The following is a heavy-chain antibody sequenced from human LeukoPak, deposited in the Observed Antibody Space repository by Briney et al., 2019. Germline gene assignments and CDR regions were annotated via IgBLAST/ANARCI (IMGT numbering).Heavy chain of an antibody. Sequence: GGSLRLSCAASGFTFSSYAMHWVRQAPGKGLEWVAVISYDGSNKYYADSVKGRFTISRDNSKNTLYLQMNSLRAEDTAVYYCARDNYVWGSYRYTYYLDYWGQGTLVTVSS. D-gene: IGHD3-16*02. V-gene: IGHV3-30-3*01. CDR2: ISYDGSNK. J-gene: IGHJ4*02. CDR3: ARDNYVWGSYRYTYYLDY. CDR1: GFTFSSYA.